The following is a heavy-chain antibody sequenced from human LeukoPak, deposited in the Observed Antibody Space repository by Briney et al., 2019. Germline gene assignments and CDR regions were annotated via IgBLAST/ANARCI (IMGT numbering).Heavy chain of an antibody. V-gene: IGHV4-39*07. CDR2: IYYSGST. CDR3: ARGTLPPMVRGVIRYNWFDP. CDR1: GGSISSSSYY. D-gene: IGHD3-10*01. J-gene: IGHJ5*02. Sequence: PSETLSLTCTVSGGSISSSSYYWGWIRQPPGKGLEWIGSIYYSGSTYYNPSLKSRVTISVDTSKNQFSLKLSSVTAADTAVYYCARGTLPPMVRGVIRYNWFDPWGQGTLVTVSS.